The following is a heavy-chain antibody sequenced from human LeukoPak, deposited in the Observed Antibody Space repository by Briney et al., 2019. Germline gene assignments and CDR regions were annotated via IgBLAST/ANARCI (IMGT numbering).Heavy chain of an antibody. CDR2: VYYSGST. CDR1: GFSLNTRGVG. CDR3: AMGGGSSGYFYY. Sequence: SGPTLVNPTQTLTLTCTFSGFSLNTRGVGVGWIRQSPGKGLEWIGSVYYSGSTYYNPSLKSRLAISVDTSKNQFSLKLTSVTAADTAVYYCAMGGGSSGYFYYWGQGTLVTVSS. D-gene: IGHD3-22*01. J-gene: IGHJ4*02. V-gene: IGHV4-39*07.